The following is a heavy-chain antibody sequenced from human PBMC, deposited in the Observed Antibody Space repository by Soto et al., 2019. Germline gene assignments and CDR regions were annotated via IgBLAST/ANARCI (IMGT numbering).Heavy chain of an antibody. Sequence: SETLSLTCAVSSGSISSSKWWSWVRQPPGKGLEWIGEIYHSGSTNYNPSLKSRVTISVDKSKNQFSLKLSSVTAADTAVYYCARKDILTGYYNGDAFDIWGQGTMVTVSS. J-gene: IGHJ3*02. CDR1: SGSISSSKW. D-gene: IGHD3-9*01. V-gene: IGHV4-4*02. CDR2: IYHSGST. CDR3: ARKDILTGYYNGDAFDI.